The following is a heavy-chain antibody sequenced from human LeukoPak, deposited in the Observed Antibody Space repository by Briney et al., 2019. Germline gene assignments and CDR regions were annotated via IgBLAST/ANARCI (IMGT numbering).Heavy chain of an antibody. Sequence: SETLSLTCTVSGGSISSYYWSWIRQPPGKGLEWIGYIFHSASTYHNLSLRSRVTISLDRSKNQFSLKMSSVTAADTAVYYCARGYDSSGQTGRYYFDYWGQGTLVTVSS. D-gene: IGHD3-22*01. J-gene: IGHJ4*02. CDR2: IFHSAST. CDR1: GGSISSYY. CDR3: ARGYDSSGQTGRYYFDY. V-gene: IGHV4-59*12.